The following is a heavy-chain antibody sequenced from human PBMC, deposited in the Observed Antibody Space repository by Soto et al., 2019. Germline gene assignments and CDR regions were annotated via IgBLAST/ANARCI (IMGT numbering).Heavy chain of an antibody. CDR3: AKNPVYGDYGMDV. D-gene: IGHD4-17*01. V-gene: IGHV3-30*18. J-gene: IGHJ6*02. Sequence: GSLRLSCAASGFTFSSYGMHWVRQAPGKGLEWVAVISYDGSNKYYADSVKGRFTISRDNSKNTLYLQMNSLRAEDTAVYYCAKNPVYGDYGMDVWGQGTTVTVSS. CDR1: GFTFSSYG. CDR2: ISYDGSNK.